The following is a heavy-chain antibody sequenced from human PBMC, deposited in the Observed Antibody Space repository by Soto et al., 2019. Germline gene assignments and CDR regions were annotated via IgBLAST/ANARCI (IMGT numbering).Heavy chain of an antibody. CDR1: GFTFSSYS. CDR3: ARDFTTYYYDSSGYYSFDY. Sequence: GGSLRLSCAASGFTFSSYSMNWVRQAPGKGLEWVSSISSSSSYIYYAVSVKGRFTISRDNAKNSLYLQMNSLRAEDTAVYYCARDFTTYYYDSSGYYSFDYWGQGTLVTVSS. D-gene: IGHD3-22*01. J-gene: IGHJ4*02. V-gene: IGHV3-21*01. CDR2: ISSSSSYI.